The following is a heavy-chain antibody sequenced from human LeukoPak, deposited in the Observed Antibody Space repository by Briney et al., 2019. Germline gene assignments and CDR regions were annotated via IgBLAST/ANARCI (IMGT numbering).Heavy chain of an antibody. V-gene: IGHV4-4*08. CDR1: GGSISSYY. CDR3: ARESRSSGWPLFDP. D-gene: IGHD6-19*01. J-gene: IGHJ5*02. Sequence: PSETLSLTCTVSGGSISSYYWSWIRQPPGKGLEWIGYIYYSGSTNYNPPLKSRVTISVDTSKNQFSLKLSSVTAADTAVYYCARESRSSGWPLFDPWGQGTLVTVSS. CDR2: IYYSGST.